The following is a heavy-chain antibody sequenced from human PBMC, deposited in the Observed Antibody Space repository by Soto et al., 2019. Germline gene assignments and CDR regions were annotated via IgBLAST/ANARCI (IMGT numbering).Heavy chain of an antibody. CDR1: GFTFSSYS. J-gene: IGHJ6*03. Sequence: GGSLRLSCAASGFTFSSYSMNWVRQAPGKGLEWVSYISSSSSTIYYADSVKGRFTISRDNAKNSLYPQMNSLRAEDTAVYYCARAGSYYYGSGSYSKRPYYYYMDVWGKGTTVTVSS. CDR3: ARAGSYYYGSGSYSKRPYYYYMDV. V-gene: IGHV3-48*01. D-gene: IGHD3-10*01. CDR2: ISSSSSTI.